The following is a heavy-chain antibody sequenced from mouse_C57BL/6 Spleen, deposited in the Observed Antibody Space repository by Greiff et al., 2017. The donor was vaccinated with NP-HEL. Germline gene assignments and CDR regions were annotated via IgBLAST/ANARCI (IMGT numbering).Heavy chain of an antibody. CDR1: GYAFSSYW. Sequence: QVHVKQSGAELVKPGASVKISCKASGYAFSSYWMNWVKQRPGKGLEWIGQIYPGDGDTNYNGKFKGKATLTADKSSNTAYMQHSSLTSEDSAVYFGAREGTGDYFDYWGQGTTLTVSS. V-gene: IGHV1-80*01. D-gene: IGHD4-1*01. J-gene: IGHJ2*01. CDR2: IYPGDGDT. CDR3: AREGTGDYFDY.